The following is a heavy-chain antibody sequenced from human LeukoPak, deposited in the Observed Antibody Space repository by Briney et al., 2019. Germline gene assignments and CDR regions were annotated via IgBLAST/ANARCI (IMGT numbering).Heavy chain of an antibody. D-gene: IGHD1-26*01. V-gene: IGHV1-46*01. CDR1: GYTFTSYY. J-gene: IGHJ4*02. CDR2: INPSGGST. Sequence: EASVKVSCKASGYTFTSYYMHWVRQAPGQGLEWMGIINPSGGSTSYAQKFQGRVTMTRDTSISTAYLQWSSLKASDTAMYYCARHGIASGSYYIDYWGQGTLVTVSS. CDR3: ARHGIASGSYYIDY.